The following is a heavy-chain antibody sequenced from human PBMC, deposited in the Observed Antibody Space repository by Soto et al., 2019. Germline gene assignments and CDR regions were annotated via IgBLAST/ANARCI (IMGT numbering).Heavy chain of an antibody. J-gene: IGHJ6*02. CDR1: GGSFSGYY. CDR2: INHSGST. V-gene: IGHV4-34*01. CDR3: AVTTLYYYYGMDV. Sequence: SETLSLTCAVYGGSFSGYYWRWIRQPPGKGLEWIGEINHSGSTNYNPSLKSRVTISVDTSKNQFSLKLSSVTAADTAVYYCAVTTLYYYYGMDVWGQGTTVTVS. D-gene: IGHD4-17*01.